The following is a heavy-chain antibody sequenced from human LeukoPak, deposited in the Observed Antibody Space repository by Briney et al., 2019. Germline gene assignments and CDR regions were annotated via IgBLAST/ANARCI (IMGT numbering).Heavy chain of an antibody. CDR3: AVIRGVIIAGYFVS. V-gene: IGHV3-23*01. CDR1: GFNFDNSA. J-gene: IGHJ4*02. CDR2: ISSSGGVR. D-gene: IGHD3-10*01. Sequence: RSGGSLRLSCEASGFNFDNSAMTWVRQAPGKGLEWVSVISSSGGVRYYADSVKDRFTISRDNSKNTLFLQMNSLTAEDTALYYCAVIRGVIIAGYFVSWGQGTLVTVSS.